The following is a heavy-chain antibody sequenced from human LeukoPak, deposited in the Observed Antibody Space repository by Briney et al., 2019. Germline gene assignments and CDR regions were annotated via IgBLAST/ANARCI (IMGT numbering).Heavy chain of an antibody. CDR2: ISYSSRAR. CDR1: GFTFSSYN. V-gene: IGHV3-48*01. J-gene: IGHJ4*02. D-gene: IGHD2-2*01. CDR3: ARAYCSSTSCFG. Sequence: GGSLRLSCAASGFTFSSYNMNWVRQAPGKGLEWVSSISYSSRARYYADSVKGRFTISRDNVKNSLYLQMDSLRAEDTAVYYCARAYCSSTSCFGWGQGTLDTVSS.